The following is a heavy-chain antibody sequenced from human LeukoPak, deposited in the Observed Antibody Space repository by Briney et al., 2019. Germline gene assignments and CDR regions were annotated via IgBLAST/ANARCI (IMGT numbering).Heavy chain of an antibody. V-gene: IGHV5-51*01. Sequence: GESLKISCKCSGYSFTNYWIGWVRQMPGKGLEWMGIIYPGDSDTRYSPSFQGQVTISTDKSISTAYLQWSSLKASDAAMYYCARRRYDSSGYYLGSDYWGQGTLVTVSS. D-gene: IGHD3-22*01. CDR3: ARRRYDSSGYYLGSDY. J-gene: IGHJ4*02. CDR2: IYPGDSDT. CDR1: GYSFTNYW.